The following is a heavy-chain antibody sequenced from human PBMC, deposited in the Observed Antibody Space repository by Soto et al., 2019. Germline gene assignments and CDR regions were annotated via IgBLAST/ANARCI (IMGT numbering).Heavy chain of an antibody. CDR3: ARESEDLTSNFDY. V-gene: IGHV3-53*01. CDR2: IYNGGGT. J-gene: IGHJ4*02. CDR1: GFTVSSNY. Sequence: GGSLRLSCAASGFTVSSNYMSWVRQAPGKGLEWVSVIYNGGGTYYADSVKGRFTISRDNAKNSLYLEMNSLRAEDTAVYYCARESEDLTSNFDYWGQGTPVTVSS.